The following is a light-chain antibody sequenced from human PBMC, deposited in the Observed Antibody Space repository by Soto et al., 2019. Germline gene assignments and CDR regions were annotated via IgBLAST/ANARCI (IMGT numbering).Light chain of an antibody. J-gene: IGLJ2*01. Sequence: QSVLTQPPSVSAAPGQKVTIYCSGSSSNIGSNFVSWYQQLPGTAPKLLIYEDNKRPSGIPDRFSGSKSGTSATLGITGLQTGDEADYCCGTWDSSLSAVFGGGTKVTVL. CDR3: GTWDSSLSAV. CDR1: SSNIGSNF. V-gene: IGLV1-51*01. CDR2: EDN.